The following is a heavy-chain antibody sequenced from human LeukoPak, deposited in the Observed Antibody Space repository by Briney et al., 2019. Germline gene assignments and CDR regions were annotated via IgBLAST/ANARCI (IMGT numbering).Heavy chain of an antibody. Sequence: GASVKVSCKVSGYTLTELSMHWVRQAPGKGLEWMGGFDPEDGETIYAQKFQGRVTMTEDTSTDTAYMELSSLRSEDTAVYYRARNVLLWFGEPPGAFDIWGQGTMVTVSS. CDR2: FDPEDGET. J-gene: IGHJ3*02. D-gene: IGHD3-10*01. CDR1: GYTLTELS. V-gene: IGHV1-24*01. CDR3: ARNVLLWFGEPPGAFDI.